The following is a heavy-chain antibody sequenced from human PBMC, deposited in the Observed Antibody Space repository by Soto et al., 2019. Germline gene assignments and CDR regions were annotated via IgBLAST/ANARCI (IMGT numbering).Heavy chain of an antibody. CDR2: INPDSTYI. CDR1: GFTFTNYH. D-gene: IGHD4-17*01. Sequence: EMYLVESGGGLVEPGGSLRLSCAASGFTFTNYHMNWVRQAPGKGLEWVSYINPDSTYIYYADSVRGRFTISRDNAKDSLYLHMTSLRVEDTAVYFWARDPVRFLRIGYSDDWGQGTLVTVSS. CDR3: ARDPVRFLRIGYSDD. V-gene: IGHV3-21*01. J-gene: IGHJ4*02.